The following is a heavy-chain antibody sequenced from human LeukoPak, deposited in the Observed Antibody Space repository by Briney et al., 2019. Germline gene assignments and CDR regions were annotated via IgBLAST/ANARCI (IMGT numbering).Heavy chain of an antibody. CDR2: ISSSSHYT. CDR1: GXTFSDYY. Sequence: KTGGSLRLSCAASGXTFSDYYMTWIRQAPGKGLECVSYISSSSHYTNYPDSVKGRFTISRDNAKNSLYLQMNSLRAEDTAVYYCARVKVGTTNRFDYWGQGTLVTVSS. CDR3: ARVKVGTTNRFDY. V-gene: IGHV3-11*05. J-gene: IGHJ4*02. D-gene: IGHD1-26*01.